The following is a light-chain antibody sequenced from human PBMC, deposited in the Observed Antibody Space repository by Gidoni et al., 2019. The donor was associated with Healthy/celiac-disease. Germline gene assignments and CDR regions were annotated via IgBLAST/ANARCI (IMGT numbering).Light chain of an antibody. CDR2: LGS. Sequence: DIVMPQSPLSLPVTPGAPASISCRSSQSLLHSNGYNYLDWYLQKPGQSPQLLIYLGSNRASGVPDRFSGSGSGTDFTLKISRVEAEDVGVYYCMQALQTPLTFXGXTKVEIK. CDR1: QSLLHSNGYNY. V-gene: IGKV2-28*01. J-gene: IGKJ4*01. CDR3: MQALQTPLT.